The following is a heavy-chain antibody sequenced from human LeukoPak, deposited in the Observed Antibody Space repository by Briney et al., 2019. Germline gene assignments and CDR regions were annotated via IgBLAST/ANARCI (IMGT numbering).Heavy chain of an antibody. CDR3: AKDSDTSSWYRGFFDC. CDR2: ISCSGSNT. J-gene: IGHJ4*02. V-gene: IGHV3-23*01. D-gene: IGHD6-13*01. CDR1: GFTFSGYA. Sequence: TGGSVRLSCAASGFTFSGYAMSWVRQAPGKGLEWVSTISCSGSNTNYADSVKGRLTISRDNSKNTLYLQINSLRAEDTAVYYCAKDSDTSSWYRGFFDCWGQGTLVTVSS.